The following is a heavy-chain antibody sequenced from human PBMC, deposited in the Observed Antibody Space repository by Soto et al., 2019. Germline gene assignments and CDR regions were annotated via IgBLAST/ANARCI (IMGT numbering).Heavy chain of an antibody. J-gene: IGHJ4*02. CDR2: IKGKTDGGTT. Sequence: EVQLVESGGGLVKPGGSLKLSCAALGFTLSKAWMNWFRQAPGKGRGWVGRIKGKTDGGTTDYAAPVKGRFTISRDDSKNTLYLQMNSLKTEDTAVYYCTTDLEGASLGAHWGQGTLVTVSS. CDR1: GFTLSKAW. CDR3: TTDLEGASLGAH. V-gene: IGHV3-15*07. D-gene: IGHD1-26*01.